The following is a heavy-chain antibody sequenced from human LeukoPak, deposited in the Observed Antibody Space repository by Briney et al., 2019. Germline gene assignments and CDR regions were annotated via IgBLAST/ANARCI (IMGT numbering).Heavy chain of an antibody. V-gene: IGHV3-53*01. Sequence: GGSLRLSCAASGFTVSNDYMSWVRQAPGKGLECVSVIYSAGATYNADSVKGRFTISRDNYKNTLDLQMNRLRVEDTALYFCARHQLGGYCDSTRCHTTFYYWGQGTLVTVSS. D-gene: IGHD2-2*02. CDR3: ARHQLGGYCDSTRCHTTFYY. J-gene: IGHJ4*02. CDR2: IYSAGAT. CDR1: GFTVSNDY.